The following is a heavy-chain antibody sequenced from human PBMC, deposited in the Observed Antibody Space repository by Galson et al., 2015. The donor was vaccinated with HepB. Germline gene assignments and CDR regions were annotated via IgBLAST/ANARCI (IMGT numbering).Heavy chain of an antibody. D-gene: IGHD2-21*01. CDR2: TSYI. V-gene: IGHV3-21*01. Sequence: SLRLSCAASGFTFSSYSMSWVRQAPGKGLEWVSTSYIYYADSVKGRFTISRDDAKNSLYLQMNSLRVEDTAVYYCARGIGGPYCGGDCNSYYFDNWGQGTLVTVSS. J-gene: IGHJ4*02. CDR3: ARGIGGPYCGGDCNSYYFDN. CDR1: GFTFSSYS.